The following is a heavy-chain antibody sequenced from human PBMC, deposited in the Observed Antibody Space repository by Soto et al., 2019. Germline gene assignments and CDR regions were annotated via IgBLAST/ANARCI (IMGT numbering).Heavy chain of an antibody. CDR1: GCSISSSSFY. Sequence: GTPSLTRPFSGCSISSSSFYWGWVRQPPGKGVEWIGSIYYSGSTYYNPSLKSRVTISVDTSKNQFSLKLSSVTAADTAVYYCARLNREAAAGTIPYNWFDPWGQGTLVTVSS. J-gene: IGHJ5*02. V-gene: IGHV4-39*01. CDR3: ARLNREAAAGTIPYNWFDP. D-gene: IGHD6-13*01. CDR2: IYYSGST.